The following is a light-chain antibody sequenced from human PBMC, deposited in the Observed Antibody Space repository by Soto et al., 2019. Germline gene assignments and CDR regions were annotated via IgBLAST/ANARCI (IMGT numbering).Light chain of an antibody. CDR1: QTINTY. Sequence: DIQMTQSPSSLSASIGDTVTIACRASQTINTYLNWYQQKPGKGPKLLIYAASILQSGVPVRCTANSSGKAFTLTINSLQRGEFATYNCQQSYRTHRTFSQGTKVDIK. CDR2: AAS. CDR3: QQSYRTHRT. V-gene: IGKV1-39*01. J-gene: IGKJ1*01.